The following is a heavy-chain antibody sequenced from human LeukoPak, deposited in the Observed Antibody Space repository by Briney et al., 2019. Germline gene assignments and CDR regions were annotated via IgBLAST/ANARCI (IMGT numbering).Heavy chain of an antibody. CDR3: AGGYSYGYRGRTYYYGMGV. CDR2: IIPIFGAA. D-gene: IGHD5-18*01. CDR1: GGTFSSYA. V-gene: IGHV1-69*01. J-gene: IGHJ6*02. Sequence: GASVKVSCKASGGTFSSYAISWVRQAPGQGLEWMGGIIPIFGAANYAQKFQGRVTITADESTSTAYMELSSLRSEDTAVYYCAGGYSYGYRGRTYYYGMGVWGQGTTVTVSS.